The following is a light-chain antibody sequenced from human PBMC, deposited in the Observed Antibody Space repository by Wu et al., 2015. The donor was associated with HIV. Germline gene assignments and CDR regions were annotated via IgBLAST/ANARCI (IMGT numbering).Light chain of an antibody. J-gene: IGKJ4*01. CDR1: LAIRNN. CDR2: TAS. V-gene: IGKV1-6*01. CDR3: LQDHSFPLT. Sequence: AIQMTQSPSSLSASVGDRVTITCRASLAIRNNLGWYQQKPGKAPKLLIYTASTLQSGVPSRFSGSGSGTDFTLTISSLQPEDLGTYYCLQDHSFPLTFGGGTKVEI.